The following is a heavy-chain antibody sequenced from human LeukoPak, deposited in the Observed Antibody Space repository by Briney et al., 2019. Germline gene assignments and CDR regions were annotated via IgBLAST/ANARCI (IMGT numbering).Heavy chain of an antibody. CDR2: IIPIFDTP. CDR3: ARDKSIAAAFYYFDY. Sequence: SVKVSCKASGGTFSNYAINWVRQAPGQGLEWMGGIIPIFDTPNYAEKFQGRVTITTDESTSTAYMELSSLRFEDTAVYYCARDKSIAAAFYYFDYWGQGTLVTVSS. D-gene: IGHD6-13*01. V-gene: IGHV1-69*05. J-gene: IGHJ4*02. CDR1: GGTFSNYA.